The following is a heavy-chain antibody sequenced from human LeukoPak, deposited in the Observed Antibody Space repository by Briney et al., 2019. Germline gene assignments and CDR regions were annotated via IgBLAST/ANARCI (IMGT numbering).Heavy chain of an antibody. CDR3: AREPGFDSSGYLNWFDP. J-gene: IGHJ5*02. CDR1: GGSISSYY. CDR2: ISYSGST. V-gene: IGHV4-59*01. Sequence: SETLSLTCTVSGGSISSYYWSWIRQPPGKGLEWIACISYSGSTKYNPSLKSRVTISVDTSKNQLSLTLSSVTAADTAVYYCAREPGFDSSGYLNWFDPWGQGTLVTVSS. D-gene: IGHD3-22*01.